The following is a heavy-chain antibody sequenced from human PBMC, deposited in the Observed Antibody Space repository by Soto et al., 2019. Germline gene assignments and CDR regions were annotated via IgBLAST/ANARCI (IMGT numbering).Heavy chain of an antibody. J-gene: IGHJ1*01. D-gene: IGHD4-17*01. CDR3: ATACPRVTVTEYFQH. V-gene: IGHV1-24*01. Sequence: ASVKVSCKVSGYTLTELSMHWVRQAPGKGLEWMGGFDPEDGETIYAQKFQGRVTMTEDTSTDTAYMELSSLRSEDTAVYYCATACPRVTVTEYFQHWGQGTLVTVSA. CDR1: GYTLTELS. CDR2: FDPEDGET.